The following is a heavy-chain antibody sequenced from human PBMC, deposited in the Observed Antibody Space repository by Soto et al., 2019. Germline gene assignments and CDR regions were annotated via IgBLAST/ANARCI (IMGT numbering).Heavy chain of an antibody. CDR2: IYYNGNT. CDR3: ARARLRAVYAFDF. J-gene: IGHJ3*01. D-gene: IGHD4-17*01. Sequence: SETLSLTCTLSGVSITSGAYYWTWVRQHPGKGLEWIGYIYYNGNTYFSPSLKSRLTISIDTSKNQFSLKLSSVTAADTAMYYCARARLRAVYAFDFWGQGTMVTVSS. V-gene: IGHV4-31*03. CDR1: GVSITSGAYY.